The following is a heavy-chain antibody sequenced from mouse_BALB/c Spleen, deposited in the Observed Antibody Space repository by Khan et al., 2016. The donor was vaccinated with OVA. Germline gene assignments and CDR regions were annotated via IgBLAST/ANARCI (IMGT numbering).Heavy chain of an antibody. Sequence: EVQLQESGPGLVKPSQSLSLTCTVTGYSITSDYAWDWIRQFPGNKLEWMGYISYGGSTSYNPSLKSRISITRDTSKNQFFLQLNSVTTEDTATYYCARKNYHGYAMDYWGQGTSVTVSS. V-gene: IGHV3-2*02. CDR2: ISYGGST. CDR1: GYSITSDYA. D-gene: IGHD1-1*01. J-gene: IGHJ4*01. CDR3: ARKNYHGYAMDY.